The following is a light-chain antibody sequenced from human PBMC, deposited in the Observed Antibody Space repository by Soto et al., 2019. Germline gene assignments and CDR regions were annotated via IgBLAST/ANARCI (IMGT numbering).Light chain of an antibody. V-gene: IGKV3D-15*01. CDR3: QQYNSYSKT. CDR2: GAS. Sequence: EVVLTQSPGTLSLSPGDRATLSCGASQSVTSKLAWYQQKPGQAPRLLISGASNRATGIPDRFSGSGSGTDFTLTISSLQPDDFATYYCQQYNSYSKTFGQGTKVEIK. CDR1: QSVTSK. J-gene: IGKJ1*01.